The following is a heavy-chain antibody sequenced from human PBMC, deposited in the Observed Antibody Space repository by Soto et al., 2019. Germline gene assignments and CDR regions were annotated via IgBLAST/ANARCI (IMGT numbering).Heavy chain of an antibody. CDR2: FYFSGST. Sequence: SETLSLTCTVSGGSISSSSYYWGWIRQPPGKGLERIGSFYFSGSTYYNPSLNSRVTISVDTSKNQFSLKLSSVTAADTAVYYCARRSGTYYYDSSGYYHSGYYGMDVWGQGTTVTVSS. CDR1: GGSISSSSYY. J-gene: IGHJ6*02. D-gene: IGHD3-22*01. CDR3: ARRSGTYYYDSSGYYHSGYYGMDV. V-gene: IGHV4-39*01.